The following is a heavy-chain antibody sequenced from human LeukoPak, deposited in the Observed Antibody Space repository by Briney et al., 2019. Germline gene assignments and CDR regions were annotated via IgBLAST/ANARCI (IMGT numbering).Heavy chain of an antibody. CDR2: IRYDGSNK. D-gene: IGHD3-3*01. J-gene: IGHJ3*02. V-gene: IGHV3-30*02. CDR1: GFTFSSYS. Sequence: PGGSLRLSCAASGFTFSSYSVNWVRQAPGKGLEWVAFIRYDGSNKYYADSVKGRFTISRDNSKNTLYLQMNSLRAEDTAVYYCARSTYYDFWSGYSTLHDAFDIWGQGTMVTVSS. CDR3: ARSTYYDFWSGYSTLHDAFDI.